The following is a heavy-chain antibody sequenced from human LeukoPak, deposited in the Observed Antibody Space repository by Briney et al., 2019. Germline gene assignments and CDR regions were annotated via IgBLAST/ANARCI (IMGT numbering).Heavy chain of an antibody. J-gene: IGHJ4*02. Sequence: PGGSLRLSCAASGFTFSSYGMNWVRQAPGKGLEWVANIKQDGSDKYYVDSVKGRFTISRDNAKNSLYLQMNSLRAEDTAVYYCARDLGRFIAARGRGSAAYYFDYWGQGTLVTVSS. CDR3: ARDLGRFIAARGRGSAAYYFDY. CDR2: IKQDGSDK. D-gene: IGHD6-6*01. CDR1: GFTFSSYG. V-gene: IGHV3-7*01.